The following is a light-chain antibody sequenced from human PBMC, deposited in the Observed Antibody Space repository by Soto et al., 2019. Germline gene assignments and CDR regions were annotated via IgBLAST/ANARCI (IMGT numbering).Light chain of an antibody. CDR3: QQYSIWPGT. CDR2: GTS. V-gene: IGKV3-15*01. Sequence: EIVMTQSPATLSVSPGEGATLSCRASQSVSSDLAWYQQKAGQAPRLLIYGTSTRATGVPSRFSGSGSGTEFTLTISSLKSEDFAVYYCQQYSIWPGTFGQGTKVEVK. J-gene: IGKJ1*01. CDR1: QSVSSD.